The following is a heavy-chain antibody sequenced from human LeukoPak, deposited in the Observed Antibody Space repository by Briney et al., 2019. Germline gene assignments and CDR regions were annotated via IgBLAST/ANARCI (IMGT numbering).Heavy chain of an antibody. J-gene: IGHJ4*02. D-gene: IGHD3-22*01. V-gene: IGHV3-48*01. CDR3: ARFGRNYYDSSGYYVFDY. CDR2: ISSSSSTI. CDR1: GFTFSSYS. Sequence: GGSLRLSCAASGFTFSSYSMNWVRQAPGKGLEWVSYISSSSSTIYYADSVKGRFTISRDNAKNSLYLQMNSLRAEDTAVYYCARFGRNYYDSSGYYVFDYWGQGTLVTVSS.